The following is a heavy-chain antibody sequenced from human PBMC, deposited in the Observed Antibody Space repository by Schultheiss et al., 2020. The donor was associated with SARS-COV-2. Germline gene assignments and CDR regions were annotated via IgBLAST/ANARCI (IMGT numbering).Heavy chain of an antibody. D-gene: IGHD4-17*01. CDR3: ARGSATVTRVYNGMDV. Sequence: SETLSLTCTVSGGSVSSGSYYWSWIRQPPGKGLEWIGYIYYSGSTNYNPSLKSRVTISVDTSKNQFSLKLSSVTAADTAVYYCARGSATVTRVYNGMDVWGQGTTVTVSS. CDR1: GGSVSSGSYY. V-gene: IGHV4-61*01. CDR2: IYYSGST. J-gene: IGHJ6*02.